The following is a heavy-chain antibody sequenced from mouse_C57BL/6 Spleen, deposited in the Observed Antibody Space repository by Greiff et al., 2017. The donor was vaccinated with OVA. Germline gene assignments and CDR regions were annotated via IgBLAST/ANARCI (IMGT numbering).Heavy chain of an antibody. D-gene: IGHD3-1*01. CDR2: IRLKSDNYAT. CDR1: GFTFSNYW. J-gene: IGHJ4*01. Sequence: EVKVVESGGGLVQPGGSMKLSCVASGFTFSNYWMNWVRQSPEKGLEWVAQIRLKSDNYATHYAESVKGRFTISRDDSKSSVYRQMNNLRAEDTGIYYCTHSSGYAMDYWGQGTSVTVSS. CDR3: THSSGYAMDY. V-gene: IGHV6-3*01.